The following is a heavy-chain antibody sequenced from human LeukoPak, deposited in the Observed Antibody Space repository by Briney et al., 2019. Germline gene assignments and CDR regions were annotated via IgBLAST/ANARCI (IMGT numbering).Heavy chain of an antibody. Sequence: GGSLRLSCAASGFTFSSYAMHWVRQAPGKGLEYVSAISSNGGSTYYANSVKGRFTISRDNSKNTLYLQMNSLRAEDTAVYYCARDLAWYSSTSGYWGQGTLVTVSS. V-gene: IGHV3-64*01. CDR1: GFTFSSYA. J-gene: IGHJ4*02. D-gene: IGHD6-13*01. CDR2: ISSNGGST. CDR3: ARDLAWYSSTSGY.